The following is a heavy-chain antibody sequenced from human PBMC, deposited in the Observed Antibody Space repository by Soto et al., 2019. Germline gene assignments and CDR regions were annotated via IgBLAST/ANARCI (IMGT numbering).Heavy chain of an antibody. D-gene: IGHD3-3*01. CDR1: GFTFSTYG. Sequence: QVQLVQSGAEVKKPGASVKVSCKASGFTFSTYGIIWVRQAPGQGLEWMGWVSAYNGNTNYAQNLQGRVTMTTDTSTSTAYMELRSLRSDDTAMYYCAREEWYLLKAIYHWGQGTLVTVSS. V-gene: IGHV1-18*01. CDR3: AREEWYLLKAIYH. CDR2: VSAYNGNT. J-gene: IGHJ5*02.